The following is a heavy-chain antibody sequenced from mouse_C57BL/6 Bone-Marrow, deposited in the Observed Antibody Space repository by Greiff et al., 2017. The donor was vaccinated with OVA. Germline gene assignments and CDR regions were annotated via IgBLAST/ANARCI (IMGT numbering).Heavy chain of an antibody. CDR2: IDPSDSYT. V-gene: IGHV1-69*01. D-gene: IGHD2-4*01. CDR3: ARTPSRITFDY. CDR1: GYTFTSYW. Sequence: QVQLQQPGAELVMPGASVKLSCKASGYTFTSYWMHWVKQRPGQGLEWIGEIDPSDSYTNYNQKFKGKSTLTVDKSSSTAYMQLSSLTSEDSAVYDCARTPSRITFDYWGQGTTLTVSS. J-gene: IGHJ2*01.